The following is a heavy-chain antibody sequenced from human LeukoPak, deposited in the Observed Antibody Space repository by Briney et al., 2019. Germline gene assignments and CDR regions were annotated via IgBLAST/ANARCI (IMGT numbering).Heavy chain of an antibody. CDR3: TGDPGHYRDY. CDR1: GFTFSSYG. V-gene: IGHV3-23*01. D-gene: IGHD3-3*01. J-gene: IGHJ4*02. CDR2: ISGSGGST. Sequence: GGSLRLSCAASGFTFSSYGMSWVRQAPGKGLEWVSGISGSGGSTYYADSVKGRLTISRDNSKNTLYLQMNSLRADDTAVYYCTGDPGHYRDYWGQGTLVTVSS.